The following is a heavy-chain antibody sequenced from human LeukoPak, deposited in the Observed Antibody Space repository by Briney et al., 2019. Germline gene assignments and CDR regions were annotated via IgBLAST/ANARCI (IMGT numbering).Heavy chain of an antibody. D-gene: IGHD1-1*01. CDR1: GFIFSSYA. CDR3: ARDFGSTYYFYYMDV. Sequence: PGGSLRLSCAASGFIFSSYAMHWVRQAPGKGLEGVALISYDGSNKYNADSVKGRFTISRDNSKNTLYLQMNSLRPEDTAVYYCARDFGSTYYFYYMDVWGKGTTVTVSS. V-gene: IGHV3-30*04. CDR2: ISYDGSNK. J-gene: IGHJ6*03.